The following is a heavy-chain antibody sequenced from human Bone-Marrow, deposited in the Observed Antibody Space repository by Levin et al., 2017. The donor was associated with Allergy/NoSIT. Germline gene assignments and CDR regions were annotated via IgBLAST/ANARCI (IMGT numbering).Heavy chain of an antibody. Sequence: ASVKVSCKASGYSFTSYVIHWVRQAPGQRLEWMGWISAGNGKTKYSQDFQGRVTITRDTSASTAYMELSSLRSEDTAIYFCARKESMATRPFDYWGQGTLVTVSS. CDR3: ARKESMATRPFDY. J-gene: IGHJ4*02. CDR1: GYSFTSYV. D-gene: IGHD2-21*01. CDR2: ISAGNGKT. V-gene: IGHV1-3*03.